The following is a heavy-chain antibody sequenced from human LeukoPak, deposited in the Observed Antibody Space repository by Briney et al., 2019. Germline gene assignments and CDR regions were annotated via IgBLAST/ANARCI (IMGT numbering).Heavy chain of an antibody. V-gene: IGHV3-23*01. CDR2: ISGSGGGT. D-gene: IGHD6-19*01. Sequence: PGGSLRLSCAASGFIFSSYAMSWVRQAPGKGLEWVSVISGSGGGTYYADSVKGWFTISRDNSKNTLYLQMNSLRAEDTAVYYCAKSRYSSAWDYFDYWGQGTLVTVSS. CDR1: GFIFSSYA. CDR3: AKSRYSSAWDYFDY. J-gene: IGHJ4*02.